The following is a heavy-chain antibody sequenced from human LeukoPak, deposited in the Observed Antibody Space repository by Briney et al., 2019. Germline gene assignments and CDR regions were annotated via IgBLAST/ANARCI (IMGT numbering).Heavy chain of an antibody. CDR1: GGSISSGGYY. CDR2: IYYSGST. D-gene: IGHD3/OR15-3a*01. Sequence: PSETLSLTCTVSGGSISSGGYYWSWIRQHPGKGLEWIGYIYYSGSTYYNPSLKSRVTISVDTSKNQFSLKLSSVTAADTAVYYCAGTRAPDSYFDCWGQGTLVTVSS. V-gene: IGHV4-31*03. CDR3: AGTRAPDSYFDC. J-gene: IGHJ4*02.